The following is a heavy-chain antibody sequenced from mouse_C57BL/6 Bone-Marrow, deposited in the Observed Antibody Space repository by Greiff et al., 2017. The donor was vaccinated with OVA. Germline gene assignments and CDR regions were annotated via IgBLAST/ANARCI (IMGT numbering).Heavy chain of an antibody. V-gene: IGHV1-59*01. J-gene: IGHJ3*01. D-gene: IGHD4-1*01. CDR3: ARESNWEGFAY. Sequence: QVQLQQSGAELVRPGTSVKLSCKASGYTFTSYWMHWVKQRPGQGLEWIGVIDPSDSYTNYNQKFKGKATLTVDTSSSTAYMQLSSLTSEDSAVYYCARESNWEGFAYWGQGTLVTVSA. CDR1: GYTFTSYW. CDR2: IDPSDSYT.